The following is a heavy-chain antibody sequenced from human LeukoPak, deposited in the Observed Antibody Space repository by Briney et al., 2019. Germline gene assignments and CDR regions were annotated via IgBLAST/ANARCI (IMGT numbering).Heavy chain of an antibody. Sequence: PGGSLRLSCAASGFTFSDYAMSWVRQAPGKGLEWVAVISYDGSNKYYADSVKGRFTISRDNSKNTLYLQMNSLRAEDTAVYYCAQIGDDYGDYGYFQHWGQGTLVTVSS. CDR3: AQIGDDYGDYGYFQH. V-gene: IGHV3-30-3*01. CDR2: ISYDGSNK. CDR1: GFTFSDYA. D-gene: IGHD4-17*01. J-gene: IGHJ1*01.